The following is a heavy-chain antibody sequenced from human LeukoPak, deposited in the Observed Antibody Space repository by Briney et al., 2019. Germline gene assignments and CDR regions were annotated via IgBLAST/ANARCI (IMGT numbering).Heavy chain of an antibody. CDR2: IIPIFGTA. D-gene: IGHD1-26*01. Sequence: GASVKVSCKASGVTFSSYAISWVRQAPGQGLEWMGGIIPIFGTANYAQKFQGRVTITADKSTSTAYMELSSLRSEDTAVYYCARATVGATPSYYFDYWGQGTLVTVSS. V-gene: IGHV1-69*06. J-gene: IGHJ4*02. CDR3: ARATVGATPSYYFDY. CDR1: GVTFSSYA.